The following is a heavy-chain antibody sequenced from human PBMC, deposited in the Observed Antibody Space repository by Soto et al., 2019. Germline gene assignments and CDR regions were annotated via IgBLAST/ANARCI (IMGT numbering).Heavy chain of an antibody. Sequence: LSLTCTVSGGSISSSSYYWGWIRQPPGKGLEWIGSIYYSGSTYYNPSLKSRVTISVDTSKNQFSLKLSSVTAADTAVYYCARHIGISSTSSYYFDYWGQGTLVTVSS. J-gene: IGHJ4*02. CDR2: IYYSGST. CDR3: ARHIGISSTSSYYFDY. V-gene: IGHV4-39*01. D-gene: IGHD2-2*01. CDR1: GGSISSSSYY.